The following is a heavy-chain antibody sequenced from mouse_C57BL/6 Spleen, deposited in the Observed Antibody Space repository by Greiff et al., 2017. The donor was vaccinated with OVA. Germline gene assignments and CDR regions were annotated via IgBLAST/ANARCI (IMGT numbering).Heavy chain of an antibody. D-gene: IGHD2-3*01. CDR1: GYSFTTYP. Sequence: QVQLQQSGAELVKPGASVKMSCTASGYSFTTYPLEWMKQNHGKSLEWIGNFHRYNDDTKYNEQFKGKATLTVEKSSSTVYLELSRLTSDYSAVYCCARTGYYERAMDYWGQGTSFAVSS. V-gene: IGHV1-47*01. J-gene: IGHJ4*01. CDR2: FHRYNDDT. CDR3: ARTGYYERAMDY.